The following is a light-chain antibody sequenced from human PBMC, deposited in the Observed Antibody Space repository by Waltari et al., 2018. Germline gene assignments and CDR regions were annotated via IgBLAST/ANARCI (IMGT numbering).Light chain of an antibody. Sequence: EIVMTQSPATLSVSPGERATLSCRASQSVSSNLAWSQQKPGQAPRPLIYGASTRATGIPAGLSGSGSGTEFTLTISSLQSEDFAVYYCQQYKNWPWTFGLGTKVEIK. CDR1: QSVSSN. J-gene: IGKJ1*01. CDR2: GAS. CDR3: QQYKNWPWT. V-gene: IGKV3-15*01.